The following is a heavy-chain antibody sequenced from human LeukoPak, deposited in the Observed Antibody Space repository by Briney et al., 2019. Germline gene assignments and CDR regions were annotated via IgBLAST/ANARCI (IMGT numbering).Heavy chain of an antibody. CDR1: GFTFSSYW. CDR2: INSDGSST. V-gene: IGHV3-74*01. CDR3: ARVHSRANAFDI. Sequence: GGSLRLSCAASGFTFSSYWMHWVRQAPGKGLVWVSRINSDGSSTSYADSVKGRFTISRDNAKNTLYLQMNSLRAEDTAVYYCARVHSRANAFDIWGQGTMVTVSS. D-gene: IGHD5-12*01. J-gene: IGHJ3*02.